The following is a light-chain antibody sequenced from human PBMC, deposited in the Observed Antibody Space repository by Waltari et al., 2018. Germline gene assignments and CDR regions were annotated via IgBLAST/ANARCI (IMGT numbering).Light chain of an antibody. J-gene: IGLJ2*01. CDR1: SSNIGSNT. V-gene: IGLV1-44*01. CDR3: AAWDVSLKGV. CDR2: SNN. Sequence: QSVLTQPPSASGTPGQRVTISCSGSSSNIGSNTVNWYQQLPGMAPKLIIYSNNPRPSGVPDRFAGSKSRTSASLAISGLQSDDEADYYCAAWDVSLKGVFGGGTKVTVL.